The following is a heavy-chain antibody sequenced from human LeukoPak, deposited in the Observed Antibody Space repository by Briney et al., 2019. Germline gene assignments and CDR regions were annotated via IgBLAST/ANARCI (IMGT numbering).Heavy chain of an antibody. Sequence: GGSLRLSCAASGFTFDDYAMHWVRQAPGKGLEWVSGISWNSGSIGYADSVKGRFTISRGNAKDSLYLQMNSLRAEDTALYYCAKDKTAGYSSSWYPLEPFDIWGQGTMVTVSS. CDR1: GFTFDDYA. V-gene: IGHV3-9*01. CDR3: AKDKTAGYSSSWYPLEPFDI. CDR2: ISWNSGSI. J-gene: IGHJ3*02. D-gene: IGHD6-13*01.